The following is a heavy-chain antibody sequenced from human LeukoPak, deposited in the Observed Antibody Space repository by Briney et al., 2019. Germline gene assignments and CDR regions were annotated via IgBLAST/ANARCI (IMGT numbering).Heavy chain of an antibody. D-gene: IGHD6-13*01. J-gene: IGHJ3*02. Sequence: SETLSLTCTVSGGSISSDHWNWIRQPPGKGLEWTGDIYNSGSTNYNPSLKSRVTISVDTSKNQFSLRLSSVTAADTAVYYCARRVKAARPSPGQVEAFDIWGQGKMFTVPP. CDR2: IYNSGST. V-gene: IGHV4-59*01. CDR1: GGSISSDH. CDR3: ARRVKAARPSPGQVEAFDI.